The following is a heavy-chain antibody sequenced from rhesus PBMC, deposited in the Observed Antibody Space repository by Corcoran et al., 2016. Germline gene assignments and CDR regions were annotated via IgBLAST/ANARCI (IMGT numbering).Heavy chain of an antibody. V-gene: IGHV4-80*01. CDR3: AILKGNAFDF. D-gene: IGHD1-44*01. J-gene: IGHJ3*01. CDR2: INGNSGST. CDR1: GASLSSYW. Sequence: QVQLQESGPGLVKPSETLSLTCTVSGASLSSYWWSWFRQPPGKGLEWIGEINGNSGSTNSNPSLKSRVTISRDTSKNQFSLKLSSVTAADTAVYYCAILKGNAFDFWGQGLRVTVSS.